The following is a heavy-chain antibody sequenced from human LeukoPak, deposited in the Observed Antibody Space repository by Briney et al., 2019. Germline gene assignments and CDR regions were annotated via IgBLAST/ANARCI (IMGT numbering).Heavy chain of an antibody. CDR2: INPNSGGT. Sequence: GASVKVSCKASGYTFTAQYMHWVRQAPGQGLEWMGRINPNSGGTNYEQRFQGRVSMTRDTSITTDNMKLSRLSSDETAVYYCASEGDFWSGSDYWGQGTLVTVSS. J-gene: IGHJ4*02. D-gene: IGHD3-3*01. V-gene: IGHV1-2*06. CDR3: ASEGDFWSGSDY. CDR1: GYTFTAQY.